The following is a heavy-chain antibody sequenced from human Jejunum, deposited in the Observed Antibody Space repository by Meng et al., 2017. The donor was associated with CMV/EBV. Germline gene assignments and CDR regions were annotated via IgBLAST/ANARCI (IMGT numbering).Heavy chain of an antibody. D-gene: IGHD3-3*01. CDR1: GGSIGSGDYY. CDR2: IHDTGST. CDR3: ARGSIFVSFDS. V-gene: IGHV4-30-4*08. J-gene: IGHJ4*02. Sequence: VEPQESGPGLVKPSQTLSLTCSVSGGSIGSGDYYWSWIRQPPGKGLEWIGYIHDTGSTYYNPSLKSRVDISLGTSRNHFSLTLSSVTAEDTAVYFCARGSIFVSFDSWGQGTLVTVSS.